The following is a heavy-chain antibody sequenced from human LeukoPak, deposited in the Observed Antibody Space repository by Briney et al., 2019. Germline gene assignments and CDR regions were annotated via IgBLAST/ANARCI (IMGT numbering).Heavy chain of an antibody. CDR3: ARERADYFDY. D-gene: IGHD6-19*01. Sequence: GGSLRLSCAASGFTFSSYAMHWVRQAPGKGLEWVAVISYDGSNKYYADSVKGRFTISRDSSKNTLYLQMNSLRAEDTAVYYCARERADYFDYWGQGTLVTVSS. CDR1: GFTFSSYA. V-gene: IGHV3-30-3*01. CDR2: ISYDGSNK. J-gene: IGHJ4*02.